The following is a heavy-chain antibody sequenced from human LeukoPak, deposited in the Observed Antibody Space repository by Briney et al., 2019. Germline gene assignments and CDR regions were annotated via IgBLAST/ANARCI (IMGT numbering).Heavy chain of an antibody. Sequence: GGSLRLSCAASGFTFSSYSMNWVRQAPGKGLEWVSYISSSSSTIYYADSVKGRFTISRDNAKNSLYLQMNSLRAEDTAVYYCARDLGYCSSTSCPPFDYWGQGTLVTVSS. CDR3: ARDLGYCSSTSCPPFDY. CDR1: GFTFSSYS. V-gene: IGHV3-48*01. J-gene: IGHJ4*02. D-gene: IGHD2-2*01. CDR2: ISSSSSTI.